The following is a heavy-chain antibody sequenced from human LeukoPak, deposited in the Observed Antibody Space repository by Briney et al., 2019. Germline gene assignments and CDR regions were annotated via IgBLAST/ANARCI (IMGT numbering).Heavy chain of an antibody. CDR2: IRHDGSNI. V-gene: IGHV3-30*02. D-gene: IGHD1-14*01. CDR1: GFTFRNYA. CDR3: AKTGFQWGYYFYYMDA. Sequence: GGSLRFSCAASGFTFRNYAMHWVRQAPGKGLEWMTFIRHDGSNIDYADSVKGRFTISRDNSKNTLYLQMNSLIAEDTAVYYCAKTGFQWGYYFYYMDAWGKGTTVTVSS. J-gene: IGHJ6*03.